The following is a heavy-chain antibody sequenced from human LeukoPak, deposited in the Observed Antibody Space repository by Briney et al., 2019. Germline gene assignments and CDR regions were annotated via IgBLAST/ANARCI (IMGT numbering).Heavy chain of an antibody. V-gene: IGHV4-4*07. Sequence: SETLSLTCTVSGGSISSYYWSWIRQPAGKGLEWIGRIYTSGSTNYNPSLKSRVTISVDTSKNQFSLKLSSVTAADTAVYYCASGRYRGSLDYWGQGTLVTVSS. J-gene: IGHJ4*02. CDR3: ASGRYRGSLDY. CDR1: GGSISSYY. D-gene: IGHD3-16*02. CDR2: IYTSGST.